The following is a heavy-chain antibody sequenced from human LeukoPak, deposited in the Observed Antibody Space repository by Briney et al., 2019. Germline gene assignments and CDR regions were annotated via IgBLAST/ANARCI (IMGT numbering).Heavy chain of an antibody. Sequence: GRSLRLSCAASGFTFSSYGMHWVRQAPGKGLEWVAVISHDGSNKYYADSVKGRFTISRDNSKNTLYLQMNSLRAEDTAVYYCAKDLYSSGWYRDYFDYWGQGTLVTVSS. J-gene: IGHJ4*02. V-gene: IGHV3-30*18. CDR3: AKDLYSSGWYRDYFDY. D-gene: IGHD6-19*01. CDR2: ISHDGSNK. CDR1: GFTFSSYG.